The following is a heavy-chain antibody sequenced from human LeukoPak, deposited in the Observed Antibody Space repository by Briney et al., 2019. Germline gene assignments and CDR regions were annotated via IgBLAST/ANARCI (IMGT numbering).Heavy chain of an antibody. CDR1: GYSFTTYW. V-gene: IGHV5-51*01. CDR2: IYPGYSDT. J-gene: IGHJ4*02. D-gene: IGHD2-21*02. Sequence: PGGSLRLSCKGSGYSFTTYWIGWVRQMPGKGLEWMGIIYPGYSDTRYSPSFQGQVTISADKSITTAYLQWSSLKASDTAMYYCARLYCGGDCYPGGFGYWGQGTLVTVSS. CDR3: ARLYCGGDCYPGGFGY.